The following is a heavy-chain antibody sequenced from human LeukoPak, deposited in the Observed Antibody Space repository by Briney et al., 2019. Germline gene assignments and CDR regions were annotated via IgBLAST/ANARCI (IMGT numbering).Heavy chain of an antibody. D-gene: IGHD1-26*01. Sequence: PSETLSLTCTVSGGSISGHYWSWIRQPPGKGPEWIRYIYSSGSTKYNPSLKSRVTILVDTSKNQFSLKLSSVTAADTAVYYCVRGGSSVFDFWGQGTLVTVSS. CDR3: VRGGSSVFDF. V-gene: IGHV4-59*11. CDR2: IYSSGST. CDR1: GGSISGHY. J-gene: IGHJ4*02.